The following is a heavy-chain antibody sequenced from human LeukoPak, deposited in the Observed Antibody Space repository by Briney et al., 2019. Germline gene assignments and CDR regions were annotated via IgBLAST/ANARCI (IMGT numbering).Heavy chain of an antibody. CDR3: ARGSRAKWAFANLYYMDV. CDR1: GGSISSSTYY. V-gene: IGHV4-31*03. J-gene: IGHJ6*03. CDR2: IHYFGST. Sequence: PSETLSLTCTVTGGSISSSTYYWSWARQHPVKGLEWIGYIHYFGSTYYNPSLKSRVSISLDTSSNQFSLKLSSVTAADTAVYYCARGSRAKWAFANLYYMDVWGKGTTVTASS. D-gene: IGHD1-26*01.